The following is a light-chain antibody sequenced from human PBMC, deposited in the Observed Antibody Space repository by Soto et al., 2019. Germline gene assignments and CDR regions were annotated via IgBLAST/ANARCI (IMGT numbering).Light chain of an antibody. V-gene: IGLV2-23*02. CDR2: EVS. CDR1: SSDVGNYNL. Sequence: QSALTQPASVSRSPGQSITISCTGASSDVGNYNLVSWYQQHPGKAPKLMIYEVSKRPSGVSSRFSGSKSGNTASLTISGLEAEDEADYYCCSYAGTSTYVFGTGTKLTVL. J-gene: IGLJ1*01. CDR3: CSYAGTSTYV.